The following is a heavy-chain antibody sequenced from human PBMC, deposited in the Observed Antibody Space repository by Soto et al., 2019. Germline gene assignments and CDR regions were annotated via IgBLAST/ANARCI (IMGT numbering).Heavy chain of an antibody. CDR3: VSQRTSVLTQAYFDY. CDR1: GGSVSNSNYY. J-gene: IGHJ4*02. V-gene: IGHV4-39*01. CDR2: VYYRGRS. D-gene: IGHD2-8*01. Sequence: SETLSLTCTVAGGSVSNSNYYWGWIRQSPGKGLEWIGSVYYRGRSYSKSSVKSRVTISVDTSKNQFSLNLNSVTASDTAVYYCVSQRTSVLTQAYFDYWGPGALVTVSS.